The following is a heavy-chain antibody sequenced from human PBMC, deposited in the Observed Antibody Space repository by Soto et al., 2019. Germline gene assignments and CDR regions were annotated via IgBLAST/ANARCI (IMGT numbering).Heavy chain of an antibody. J-gene: IGHJ4*02. CDR3: ASGRLGRSSKTYKFDY. CDR2: IIPIFGTA. D-gene: IGHD6-6*01. CDR1: GGTFSSYA. Sequence: SVKVSCKASGGTFSSYAISWVRQAPGQGLEWMGGIIPIFGTANYAQKFQGRVTITADESTSTAYMELSSLRSEDTAVYYCASGRLGRSSKTYKFDYWGQGTLVTVSS. V-gene: IGHV1-69*13.